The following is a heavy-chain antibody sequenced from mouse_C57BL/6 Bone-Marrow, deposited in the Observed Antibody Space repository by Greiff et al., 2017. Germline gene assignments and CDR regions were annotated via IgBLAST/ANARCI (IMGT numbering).Heavy chain of an antibody. CDR3: ARSSYYSNSWYIDV. J-gene: IGHJ1*03. V-gene: IGHV1-55*01. CDR1: GYTFTSYW. Sequence: QVQLQQPGAELVKPGASVQMSCKASGYTFTSYWITWVKQRPGQGLEWIGDIYPGSGSTNYNEKFKSKATLTVDTSSSTAYMQRSSLTSEDSAVYYCARSSYYSNSWYIDVWVTGTAGAVSS. D-gene: IGHD2-5*01. CDR2: IYPGSGST.